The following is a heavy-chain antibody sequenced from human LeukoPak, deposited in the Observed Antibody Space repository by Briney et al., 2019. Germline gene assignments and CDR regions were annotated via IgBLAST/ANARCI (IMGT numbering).Heavy chain of an antibody. V-gene: IGHV3-23*01. Sequence: GGSLRLSCAASRLTFSSYDMNWVRQAPGKGLEWVSTISDNGGSTYYADSVKGRFTISRDNSKNTLYLQMNSLRAEDTAVYYCAKDGEGYNGGFDYCGQGTLVTVSS. CDR3: AKDGEGYNGGFDY. CDR2: ISDNGGST. J-gene: IGHJ4*02. CDR1: RLTFSSYD. D-gene: IGHD5-24*01.